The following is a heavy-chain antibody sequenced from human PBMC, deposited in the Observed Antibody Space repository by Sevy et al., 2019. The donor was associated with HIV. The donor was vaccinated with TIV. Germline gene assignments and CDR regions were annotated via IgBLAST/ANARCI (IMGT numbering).Heavy chain of an antibody. Sequence: GGSLRLSCAASGFPFSNYAMSWVRQAPGKGLEWVSTLIGGGSRTYYADSVTGRFIISRDNSRNTLYLQMNSLIAEDTAIYYCAKRRVQSGLSGGGANYGMDVCGRGTTVTFSS. J-gene: IGHJ6*02. V-gene: IGHV3-23*01. CDR1: GFPFSNYA. D-gene: IGHD2-8*02. CDR2: LIGGGSRT. CDR3: AKRRVQSGLSGGGANYGMDV.